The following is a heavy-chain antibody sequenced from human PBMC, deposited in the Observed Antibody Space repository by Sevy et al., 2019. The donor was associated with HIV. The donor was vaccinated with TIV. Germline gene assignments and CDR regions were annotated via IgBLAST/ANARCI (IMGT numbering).Heavy chain of an antibody. V-gene: IGHV2-5*01. D-gene: IGHD6-13*01. CDR3: VHAVRAAAGSIDF. CDR2: VYWNDEK. Sequence: SGPTLVNPTQTLTLTCSFSGLSLTTGGVGVGWIRQPPGEALEWLALVYWNDEKHYSPSLKTRLTITKDTSKYQVLLTLPIMDPVDEATYFCVHAVRAAAGSIDFWGQGTVVTVSS. CDR1: GLSLTTGGVG. J-gene: IGHJ4*02.